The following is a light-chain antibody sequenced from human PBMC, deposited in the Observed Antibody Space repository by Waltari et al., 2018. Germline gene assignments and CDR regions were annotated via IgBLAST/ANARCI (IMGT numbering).Light chain of an antibody. Sequence: DVVMPQSPDSLAVSLGARATFNCKSTQSVSYSPDNKNYLAWFQQKPGQPPKLLIYWASTRESGVPDRFTGSGSGTDFTLTINSLQAEDVAVYYCQQYYIAPWTFGQGSKVEIK. J-gene: IGKJ1*01. CDR1: QSVSYSPDNKNY. CDR2: WAS. CDR3: QQYYIAPWT. V-gene: IGKV4-1*01.